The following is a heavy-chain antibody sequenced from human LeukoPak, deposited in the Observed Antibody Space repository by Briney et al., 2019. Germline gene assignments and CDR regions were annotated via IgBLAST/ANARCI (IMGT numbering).Heavy chain of an antibody. CDR1: GFTLSIYW. V-gene: IGHV3-74*01. Sequence: GGSLRLSCAAAGFTLSIYWMHWARQAPGKGLVWVSCIKSDVIYTTYAHSVKGQFTISRDNAKNTLYQQMASLGAERTGVNYCAREATYGSGTGFDYWGQGELVTVSS. CDR2: IKSDVIYT. D-gene: IGHD3-10*01. CDR3: AREATYGSGTGFDY. J-gene: IGHJ4*02.